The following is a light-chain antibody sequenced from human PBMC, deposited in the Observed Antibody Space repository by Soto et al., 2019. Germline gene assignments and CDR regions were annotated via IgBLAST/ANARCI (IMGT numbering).Light chain of an antibody. CDR3: LQNNNYPLT. Sequence: AIQMTQSPSSLSASVGDRVTVTCRASQDIRSDVGWYQQKPGQAPKVLMYAASRLYSGVPSRFSGSGSGTDFVLTISSLQLEDVATYYCLQNNNYPLTFGGGTKVEIK. J-gene: IGKJ4*01. V-gene: IGKV1-6*01. CDR1: QDIRSD. CDR2: AAS.